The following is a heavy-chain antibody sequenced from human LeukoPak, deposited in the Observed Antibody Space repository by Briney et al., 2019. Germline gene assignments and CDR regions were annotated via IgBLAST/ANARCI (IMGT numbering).Heavy chain of an antibody. CDR2: INTYNGHT. CDR3: AVEVDTAMVNPFDY. D-gene: IGHD5-18*01. CDR1: GYTFTNFA. V-gene: IGHV1-18*01. Sequence: ASVKVSCKASGYTFTNFAISWVRQAPGGGLEWMGWINTYNGHTDYAQRLQDRVTMTTDTSTSTAYMELRSLRSDDTAVYYCAVEVDTAMVNPFDYWGQGTLVTVSS. J-gene: IGHJ4*02.